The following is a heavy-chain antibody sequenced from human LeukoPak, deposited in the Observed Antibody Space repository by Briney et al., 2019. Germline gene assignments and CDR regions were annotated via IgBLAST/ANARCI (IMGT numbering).Heavy chain of an antibody. J-gene: IGHJ3*02. V-gene: IGHV4-38-2*01. CDR1: GYSISSGYY. Sequence: SETLSLTCAVSGYSISSGYYWGWIRQPPGKGLEWIGSIYHSGSTYYNPSLKSRVTISVDTSKNQFSLKLSSVTAADTAVYYCAICSSARTHAFDIWGQGTMVTVSS. CDR3: AICSSARTHAFDI. D-gene: IGHD2-2*01. CDR2: IYHSGST.